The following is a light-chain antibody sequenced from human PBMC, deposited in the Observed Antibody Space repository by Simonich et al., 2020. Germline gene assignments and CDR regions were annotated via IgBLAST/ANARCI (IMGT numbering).Light chain of an antibody. CDR1: QGFSNS. J-gene: IGKJ1*01. CDR3: QQYYSTPWT. CDR2: AAS. Sequence: DIQMTQSPSSLSASVGDRFTITCRASQGFSNSLAWYQQKPGKAPKLLLYAASRLESGVPSRFSGSGSGTDYTLTISSLQPEDFATYYCQQYYSTPWTFGQGTKVEIK. V-gene: IGKV1-NL1*01.